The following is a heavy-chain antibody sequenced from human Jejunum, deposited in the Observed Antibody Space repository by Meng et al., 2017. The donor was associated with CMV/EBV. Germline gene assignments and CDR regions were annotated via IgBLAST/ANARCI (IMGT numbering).Heavy chain of an antibody. J-gene: IGHJ5*02. CDR2: ISGSGGST. V-gene: IGHV3-23*01. Sequence: GIKFNTYTVNWVRQAPGKGLEWVSAISGSGGSTYYADSVKGRFTISRDNSKNTLYLQMNSLRAEDTAVYYCAKAKGGGSLNWFDPWGQGTLVTVSS. CDR1: GIKFNTYT. D-gene: IGHD6-13*01. CDR3: AKAKGGGSLNWFDP.